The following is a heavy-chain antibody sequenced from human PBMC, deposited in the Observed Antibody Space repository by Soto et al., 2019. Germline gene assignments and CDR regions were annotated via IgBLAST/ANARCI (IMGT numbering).Heavy chain of an antibody. CDR3: ARGRVVVGAYYYYYMDV. D-gene: IGHD2-2*01. CDR2: TSHIGGS. CDR1: GGSCTDFS. V-gene: IGHV4-34*01. Sequence: PSETLSLTCAVYGGSCTDFSLTWIRQTPEKGLQWIGETSHIGGSHYNPSLKGRVTISIDTSKNQFSLKLTSVTAADTAVYYCARGRVVVGAYYYYYMDVWGKGTTVTVSS. J-gene: IGHJ6*03.